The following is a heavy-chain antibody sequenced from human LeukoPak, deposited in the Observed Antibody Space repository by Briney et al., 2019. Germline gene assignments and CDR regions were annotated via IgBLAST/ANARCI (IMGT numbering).Heavy chain of an antibody. CDR2: ISFDGTNK. V-gene: IGHV3-30-3*01. Sequence: GGSLRLSCAASGFTFSNYAFHWVRQAPGKGLEWVTVISFDGTNKYYADSLRGRFTISRDNAKNSLYLRMNSLRAEDTAVYYCARDSHYDYGDYIFDYWGQGTLVTVSS. J-gene: IGHJ4*02. CDR1: GFTFSNYA. D-gene: IGHD4-17*01. CDR3: ARDSHYDYGDYIFDY.